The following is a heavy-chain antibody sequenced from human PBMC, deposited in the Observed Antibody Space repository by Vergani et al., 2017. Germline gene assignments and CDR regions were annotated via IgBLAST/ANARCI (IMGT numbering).Heavy chain of an antibody. CDR3: AKDLGTTVEGAAVDAFDI. CDR1: GFTFDDYA. J-gene: IGHJ3*02. CDR2: ISWNSGSI. Sequence: EVQLVESGGGLVQPGRSLRLSCAASGFTFDDYAMHWVRQAPGKGLEWVSGISWNSGSICYADSVKGRFTISRDNAKNSLYLQMNSLRAEDTALYYCAKDLGTTVEGAAVDAFDIWGQGTMVTVSS. D-gene: IGHD4-17*01. V-gene: IGHV3-9*01.